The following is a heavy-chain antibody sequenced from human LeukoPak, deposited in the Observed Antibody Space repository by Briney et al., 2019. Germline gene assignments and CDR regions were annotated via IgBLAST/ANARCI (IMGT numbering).Heavy chain of an antibody. CDR2: INPNSGGT. V-gene: IGHV1-2*02. CDR1: GYTFIGYY. CDR3: ARETGYTEMYYFDY. D-gene: IGHD6-13*01. Sequence: GASVMVSCKASGYTFIGYYIHWVRQAPGQGLEWMGWINPNSGGTNSPQKFQGRVTMTSDTSISTVYMDLSNLRSDDTAVYYCARETGYTEMYYFDYWGLGTLVTVSS. J-gene: IGHJ4*02.